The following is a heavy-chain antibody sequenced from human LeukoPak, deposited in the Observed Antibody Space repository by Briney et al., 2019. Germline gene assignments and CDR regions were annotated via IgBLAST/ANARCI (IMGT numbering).Heavy chain of an antibody. D-gene: IGHD2-2*02. CDR2: ISYDGSNK. J-gene: IGHJ3*02. V-gene: IGHV3-30*04. CDR1: GFTFSSYA. CDR3: AKDDCSSTSCYRGAAFDI. Sequence: PGGSLRLSCAASGFTFSSYAMHWVRQTPGKGLEWVAVISYDGSNKYYADSVKGRFTISRDNSKNTLYLQMNSLRAEDTAVYYCAKDDCSSTSCYRGAAFDIWGQGTMVTVSS.